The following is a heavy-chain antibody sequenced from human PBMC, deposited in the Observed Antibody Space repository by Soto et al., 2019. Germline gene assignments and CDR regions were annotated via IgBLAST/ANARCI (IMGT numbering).Heavy chain of an antibody. CDR1: GGSFSCYY. Sequence: SETLSLTCAVYGGSFSCYYWSWIRQPPGKGLEWIGEINHSGSTNYNPSLKSRVTISVDTSKNQFSLKLSSVTAADTAVYYCARVWVAGGDFDYWGQGTLVT. CDR3: ARVWVAGGDFDY. CDR2: INHSGST. V-gene: IGHV4-34*01. D-gene: IGHD2-21*01. J-gene: IGHJ4*02.